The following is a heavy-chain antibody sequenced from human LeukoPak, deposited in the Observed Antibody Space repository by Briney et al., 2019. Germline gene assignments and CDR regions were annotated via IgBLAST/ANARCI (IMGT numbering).Heavy chain of an antibody. D-gene: IGHD3-10*01. Sequence: SETLSLTCTVSGGSISSYYWSWIRQPPGKGLEWIGYIYYSGSTNYNPSLKSRVTISVDTSKNQFSLKLSSVTAADTAVYYCARCPTMVRRAGYYYGMDVWGQGTTVTVSS. V-gene: IGHV4-59*08. CDR3: ARCPTMVRRAGYYYGMDV. CDR1: GGSISSYY. CDR2: IYYSGST. J-gene: IGHJ6*02.